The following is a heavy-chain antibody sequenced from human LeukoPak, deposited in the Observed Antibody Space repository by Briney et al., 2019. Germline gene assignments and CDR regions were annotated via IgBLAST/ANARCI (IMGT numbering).Heavy chain of an antibody. J-gene: IGHJ4*02. CDR2: LSSSGATT. V-gene: IGHV3-23*01. CDR3: ANSKSDYGSGWPRGTF. CDR1: GFTFSNYA. D-gene: IGHD4/OR15-4a*01. Sequence: GGSLRLSCAASGFTFSNYAMIWVRQAPGKGLEWVSALSSSGATTYFADSVKGRFTISRDNSKKTLFLQMNSLRVEDTAVYYCANSKSDYGSGWPRGTFWGQGTLVSVSS.